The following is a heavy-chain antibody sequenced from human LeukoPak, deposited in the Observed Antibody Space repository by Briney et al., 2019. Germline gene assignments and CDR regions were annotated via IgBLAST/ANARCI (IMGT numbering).Heavy chain of an antibody. Sequence: GGSLRLSCAASGFPVSSNYMRWVRQSPGGGLEWVSSIYIGGSTYYADSVKGRFTISRDNPNNTLYLQMHSLRAEDTAVYYCAREISRFGIWGQGTLVTVSS. D-gene: IGHD3-16*01. CDR1: GFPVSSNY. J-gene: IGHJ4*02. CDR3: AREISRFGI. CDR2: IYIGGST. V-gene: IGHV3-66*01.